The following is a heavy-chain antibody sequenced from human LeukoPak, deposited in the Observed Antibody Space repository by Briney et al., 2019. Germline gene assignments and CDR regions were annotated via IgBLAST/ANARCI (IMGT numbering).Heavy chain of an antibody. CDR3: ARSGDPAPANYGMDV. CDR1: GYTFTSYG. Sequence: ASVKVSCKASGYTFTSYGISWVRQAPGQGLEWMGWISAYNGNTNYAQKLQGRVTMTTDTSTSTAYMELRSLRSDDTAVYYCARSGDPAPANYGMDVWGQGTTVTVSS. V-gene: IGHV1-18*01. CDR2: ISAYNGNT. D-gene: IGHD1-14*01. J-gene: IGHJ6*02.